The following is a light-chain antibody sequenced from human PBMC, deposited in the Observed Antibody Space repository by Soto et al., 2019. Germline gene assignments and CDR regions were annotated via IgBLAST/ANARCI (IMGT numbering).Light chain of an antibody. CDR1: QSVSSSY. CDR3: QQYGSSPRT. CDR2: GAS. Sequence: EIVLTQSPGTLSLSPGERATLSCRASQSVSSSYLAWYQQKPGQAPRLLIYGASSRATGIPDRFSGSGSGTDFTLTISLVEPEYVAVYYCQQYGSSPRTFGQGTKVEIK. J-gene: IGKJ2*01. V-gene: IGKV3-20*01.